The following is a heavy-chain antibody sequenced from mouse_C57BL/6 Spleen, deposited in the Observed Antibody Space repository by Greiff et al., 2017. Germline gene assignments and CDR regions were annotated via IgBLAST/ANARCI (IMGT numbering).Heavy chain of an antibody. CDR3: ARTGDGYFHYFDY. D-gene: IGHD2-3*01. Sequence: EVKLQQSGPELVKPGASVKISCKASGYTFTDYYMNWVKQSHGKSLEWIGDINPNNGGTSYNQKFKGKATLTVDKSSSTAYMGLRSLTSEDSAVYYCARTGDGYFHYFDYWGQGTTLTVSS. CDR2: INPNNGGT. V-gene: IGHV1-26*01. CDR1: GYTFTDYY. J-gene: IGHJ2*01.